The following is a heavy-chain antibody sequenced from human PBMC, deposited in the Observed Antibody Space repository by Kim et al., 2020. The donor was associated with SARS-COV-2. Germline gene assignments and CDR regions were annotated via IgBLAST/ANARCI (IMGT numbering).Heavy chain of an antibody. CDR1: GFTFGDYA. CDR2: ISWNSGSI. CDR3: AKDHFDVWSGYYMGY. J-gene: IGHJ4*02. D-gene: IGHD3-3*01. V-gene: IGHV3-9*01. Sequence: GGSLRLSCAASGFTFGDYAMHWVRQAPGKGLEWVSGISWNSGSIGYADSVKGRFTISRDNAKNSLYLQMNSLRAEDTALYYCAKDHFDVWSGYYMGYWGQGTLVTVSS.